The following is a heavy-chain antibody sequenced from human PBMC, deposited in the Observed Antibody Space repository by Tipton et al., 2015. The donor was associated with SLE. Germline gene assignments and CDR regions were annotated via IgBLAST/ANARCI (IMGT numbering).Heavy chain of an antibody. CDR3: ARGNIGGATYFDY. CDR2: IHSSGST. V-gene: IGHV4-4*07. Sequence: TLSLTCTVSGGSINSYYWSWIRQPAGKGLEWIGRIHSSGSTHYNPSLNSRVTVSLDTSKNQFSLHLSSVSAADTAMYYCARGNIGGATYFDYWGQGTLVTVSS. CDR1: GGSINSYY. J-gene: IGHJ4*02. D-gene: IGHD1-26*01.